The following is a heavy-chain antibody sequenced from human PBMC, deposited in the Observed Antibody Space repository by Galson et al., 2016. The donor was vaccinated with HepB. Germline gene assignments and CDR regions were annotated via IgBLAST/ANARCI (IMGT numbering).Heavy chain of an antibody. D-gene: IGHD3-10*01. Sequence: SVKVSCKASGYTFSAYGINWVRQAPGQGPEWMGWISVANGNDVYAQSLQGRVTMTTDTSTNTAYIELSSLRYEDTAVYYCARGASYGSGGYYTWFDPWGQGTLVTVSS. V-gene: IGHV1-18*01. CDR1: GYTFSAYG. J-gene: IGHJ5*02. CDR3: ARGASYGSGGYYTWFDP. CDR2: ISVANGND.